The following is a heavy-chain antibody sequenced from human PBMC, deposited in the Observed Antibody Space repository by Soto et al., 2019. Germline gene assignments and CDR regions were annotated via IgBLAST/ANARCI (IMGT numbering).Heavy chain of an antibody. V-gene: IGHV3-23*01. D-gene: IGHD4-17*01. Sequence: GGSLRLSCAASGFTFSSYAMSWVRQAPGKGLEWVSAISGSGGSTYYADSVKGRFTISRDNSKNTLYLQMDSLRAEDTAVYYFAKDRRGPGDYADWGQGTLVTVSS. CDR2: ISGSGGST. J-gene: IGHJ4*02. CDR1: GFTFSSYA. CDR3: AKDRRGPGDYAD.